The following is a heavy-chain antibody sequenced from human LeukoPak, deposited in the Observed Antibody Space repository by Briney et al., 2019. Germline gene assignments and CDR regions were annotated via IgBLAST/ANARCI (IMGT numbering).Heavy chain of an antibody. Sequence: SVKVSCKASGGTFSSYAISWVRQAPGQGLEWMGGIIPIFGTANYAQKFQGRVTITADKSTSTAYMELSSLRSEDTAVYYCASPRAGSYYYFDYWGRGTLVTVSS. D-gene: IGHD3-10*01. CDR3: ASPRAGSYYYFDY. CDR2: IIPIFGTA. CDR1: GGTFSSYA. J-gene: IGHJ4*02. V-gene: IGHV1-69*06.